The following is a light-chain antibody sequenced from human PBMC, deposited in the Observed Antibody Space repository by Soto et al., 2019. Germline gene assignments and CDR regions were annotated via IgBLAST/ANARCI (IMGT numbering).Light chain of an antibody. V-gene: IGKV1-9*01. Sequence: DIQLTPSPSFLSASVGDRVTITCRASQGINIFLAWFQQTPGKAPNLLISAASTLQSGVPSRFSGSGSETEFTLTITSLQPEDSATYYCQQRNSYPRTFGQGTKVDIK. CDR2: AAS. CDR1: QGINIF. CDR3: QQRNSYPRT. J-gene: IGKJ2*01.